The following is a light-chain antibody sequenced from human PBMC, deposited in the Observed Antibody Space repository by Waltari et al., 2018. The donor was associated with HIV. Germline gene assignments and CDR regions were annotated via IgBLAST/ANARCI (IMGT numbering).Light chain of an antibody. J-gene: IGLJ3*02. CDR2: RND. V-gene: IGLV1-47*01. CDR1: LSNLGGNF. CDR3: STWDNSLSHWV. Sequence: QSVVTQPPSASGTPGQNISISCSGELSNLGGNFVYWYQQRPGTAPRLLLYRNDQRPSGVPDRFSGSKSATSASLAISGLRSEDEADYHCSTWDNSLSHWVFGGGTKVTVL.